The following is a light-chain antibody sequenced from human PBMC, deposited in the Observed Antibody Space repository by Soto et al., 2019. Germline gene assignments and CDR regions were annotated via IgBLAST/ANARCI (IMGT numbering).Light chain of an antibody. CDR1: QSVSSNY. CDR2: GAS. CDR3: QQYGSPPPYT. Sequence: EIVLTQSPGTLSLSPGERATLSCRASQSVSSNYLAWYQQKPGQAPRLLIYGASSRATGIPDRFSGSGSGTDFTLTISSLEPEDFAVYYCQQYGSPPPYTFGQGTKVDIK. J-gene: IGKJ2*01. V-gene: IGKV3-20*01.